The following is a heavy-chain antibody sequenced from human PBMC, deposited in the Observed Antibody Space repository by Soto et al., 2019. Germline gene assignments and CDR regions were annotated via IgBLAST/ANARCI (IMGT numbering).Heavy chain of an antibody. Sequence: PSETLSLTCTVSGGSISSTSYNWGWIRQPPGKGLEWIGYIYHSGSTYYNPSLKSRVTISVDRSKNQFSLKLSSVTAADTAVYYCARGASYYDSSGPVDYWGQGTLVTVSS. D-gene: IGHD3-22*01. CDR2: IYHSGST. CDR3: ARGASYYDSSGPVDY. V-gene: IGHV4-30-2*01. J-gene: IGHJ4*02. CDR1: GGSISSTSYN.